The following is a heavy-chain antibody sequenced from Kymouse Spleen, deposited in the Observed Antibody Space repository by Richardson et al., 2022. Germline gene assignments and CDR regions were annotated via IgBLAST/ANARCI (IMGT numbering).Heavy chain of an antibody. D-gene: IGHD2-2*02. CDR2: IRSKANSYAT. CDR3: TRDRDCSSTSCYWDYYGMDV. Sequence: EVQLVESGGGLVQPGGSLKLSCAASGFTFSGSAMHWVRQASGKGLEWVGRIRSKANSYATAYAASVKGRFTISRDDSKNTAYLQMNSLKTEDTAVYYCTRDRDCSSTSCYWDYYGMDVWGQGTTVTVSS. V-gene: IGHV3-73*02. CDR1: GFTFSGSA. J-gene: IGHJ6*02.